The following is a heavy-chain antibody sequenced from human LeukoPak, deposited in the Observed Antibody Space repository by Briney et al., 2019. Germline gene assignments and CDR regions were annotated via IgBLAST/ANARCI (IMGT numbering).Heavy chain of an antibody. CDR2: IYWDDDK. CDR1: GFSLSTSGVG. CDR3: AHRLGAAAGEYFQH. D-gene: IGHD6-13*01. J-gene: IGHJ1*01. Sequence: SGPTLVNPTQTLTLTCTFSGFSLSTSGVGVGWIRQPPGKALEWLALIYWDDDKRYSPSLKSGLTITKDTSKNQVVLTMTNMDPVDTATYYCAHRLGAAAGEYFQHWGQGTLVTVSS. V-gene: IGHV2-5*02.